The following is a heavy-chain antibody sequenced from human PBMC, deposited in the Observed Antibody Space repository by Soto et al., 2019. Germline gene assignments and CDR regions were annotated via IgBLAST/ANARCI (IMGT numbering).Heavy chain of an antibody. V-gene: IGHV1-69*02. Sequence: GASVKVSCKASGGTFSSYTISWVRQAPGQGLEWMGRIIPILGIANYAQKFQGRVTITADKSTSTAYMELSSLRSEDTAVYYCARPSIVAGYYFDYWGQGTLVTVSS. CDR2: IIPILGIA. CDR1: GGTFSSYT. J-gene: IGHJ4*02. D-gene: IGHD1-26*01. CDR3: ARPSIVAGYYFDY.